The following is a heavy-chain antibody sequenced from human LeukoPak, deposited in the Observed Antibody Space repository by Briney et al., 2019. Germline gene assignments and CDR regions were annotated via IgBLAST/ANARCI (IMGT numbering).Heavy chain of an antibody. CDR1: GGTFSSYA. D-gene: IGHD2-15*01. CDR2: IIPIFGIA. V-gene: IGHV1-69*04. CDR3: ARGVATTYCSGGSCYPVVPDSSGYYYYYGMDV. J-gene: IGHJ6*02. Sequence: SVKVSCKASGGTFSSYAISWVRQAPGQGLEWMGRIIPIFGIANYAQKFQGRVTTTADKSTSTAYMELSSLRSEDTAVYYCARGVATTYCSGGSCYPVVPDSSGYYYYYGMDVWGQGTTVTVSS.